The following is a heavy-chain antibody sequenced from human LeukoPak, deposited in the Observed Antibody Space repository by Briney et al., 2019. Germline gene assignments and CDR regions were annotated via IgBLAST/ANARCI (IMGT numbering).Heavy chain of an antibody. CDR1: GYTFTGYY. J-gene: IGHJ5*02. Sequence: VASVKVSCKASGYTFTGYYMHWVRQAPGQGLEWMGWISPNSGDTDIAQKFQGRVTMTRDTSIATSYMEVDSLTSDDTAVYYCARVRYFDWLEKKFDPWGQGTLVTVSS. CDR3: ARVRYFDWLEKKFDP. V-gene: IGHV1-2*02. D-gene: IGHD3-9*01. CDR2: ISPNSGDT.